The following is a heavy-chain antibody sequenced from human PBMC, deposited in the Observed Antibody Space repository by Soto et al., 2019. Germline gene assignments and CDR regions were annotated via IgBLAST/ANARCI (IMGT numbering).Heavy chain of an antibody. Sequence: PTLVNPTQTPTLTCTFSGFSFTTAGVAVGWIRQTPGGALEWLTLIYYNDDRRFSPSLKTRLTITGDTSKNQVVLSLTNVDPGDTATYFCAHSDGGYEIIYFDFWGQGIPVTVSS. CDR3: AHSDGGYEIIYFDF. D-gene: IGHD5-12*01. CDR1: GFSFTTAGVA. J-gene: IGHJ4*02. CDR2: IYYNDDR. V-gene: IGHV2-5*01.